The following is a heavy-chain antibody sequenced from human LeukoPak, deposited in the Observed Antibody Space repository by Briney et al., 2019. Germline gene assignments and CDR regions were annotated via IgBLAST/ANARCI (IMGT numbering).Heavy chain of an antibody. CDR2: IIPILGTA. CDR3: ARDLDSGSYYFDY. CDR1: GGTFSSYA. Sequence: ASVKVSCKASGGTFSSYAISWVRQAPGQGLEWMGRIIPILGTANYAQKFQGRVTITTDESTSTAYMELSSLRSEDTAVYYCARDLDSGSYYFDYWGQGTLVTVSS. V-gene: IGHV1-69*05. D-gene: IGHD1-26*01. J-gene: IGHJ4*02.